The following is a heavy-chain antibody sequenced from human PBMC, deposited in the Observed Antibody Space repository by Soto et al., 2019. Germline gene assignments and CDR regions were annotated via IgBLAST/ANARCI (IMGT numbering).Heavy chain of an antibody. J-gene: IGHJ4*02. CDR1: GFTFSSYA. CDR3: ARARSYYDSSGPDY. D-gene: IGHD3-22*01. V-gene: IGHV3-30-3*01. CDR2: ISYDGSNK. Sequence: PGGSLRLSCAASGFTFSSYAMHWVRQAPGKGLEWVAVISYDGSNKYYADSVKGRFTISRDNSKNTLYLQMNSLRAEDTAVYYCARARSYYDSSGPDYWGQGTLVTVSS.